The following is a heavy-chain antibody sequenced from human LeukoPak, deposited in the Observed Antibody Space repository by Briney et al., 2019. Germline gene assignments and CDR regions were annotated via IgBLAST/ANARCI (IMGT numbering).Heavy chain of an antibody. J-gene: IGHJ5*02. CDR3: ARHGNYYDTSQSDP. D-gene: IGHD3-22*01. CDR2: VYDSGST. V-gene: IGHV4-38-2*01. CDR1: GYSISSGYY. Sequence: SETLSLTCAVSGYSISSGYYWGWIRQPPGKGLEWFGSVYDSGSTYYNPSLKSRVTISVDTSKNQFSLKLSSVTAADTAVYYCARHGNYYDTSQSDPWGQGTLVTVSS.